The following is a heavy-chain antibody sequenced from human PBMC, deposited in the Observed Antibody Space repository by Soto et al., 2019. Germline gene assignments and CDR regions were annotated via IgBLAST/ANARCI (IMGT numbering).Heavy chain of an antibody. D-gene: IGHD2-2*01. CDR2: IIPILGIA. CDR3: AREGERGVSAAMLTYFDY. V-gene: IGHV1-69*04. J-gene: IGHJ4*02. Sequence: ASVKVSCKASGGTFSSYTISWVRQAPGQGLEWMGRIIPILGIANYAQKFQGRVTITADKTTSTAYMELSSLRSEDTAVYYCAREGERGVSAAMLTYFDYWGKGTLVTVSS. CDR1: GGTFSSYT.